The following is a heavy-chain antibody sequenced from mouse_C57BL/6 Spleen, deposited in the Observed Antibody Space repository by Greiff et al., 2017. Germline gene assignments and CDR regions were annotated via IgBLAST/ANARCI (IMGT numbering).Heavy chain of an antibody. CDR3: ARSGGSSSWFAY. CDR1: GYAFTNYL. V-gene: IGHV1-54*01. Sequence: VQLQQSGAELVRPGTSVKVSCKASGYAFTNYLIEWVKQRPGQGLEWIGVINPGSGGTNYNEKFKGKATLTADKSSSTAYMQLSSLTSEDSAVXFCARSGGSSSWFAYWGQGTLVTVSA. D-gene: IGHD1-1*01. CDR2: INPGSGGT. J-gene: IGHJ3*01.